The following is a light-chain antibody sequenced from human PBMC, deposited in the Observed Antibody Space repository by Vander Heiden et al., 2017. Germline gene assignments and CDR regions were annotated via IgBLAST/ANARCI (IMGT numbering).Light chain of an antibody. V-gene: IGLV1-36*01. Sequence: QSVLTQPPSLSEAPSQRVSISCSGSSSNVGNNAVNWYQQLPGKAPKLLIYYDDLLPSGVSDRFSGSKSGTSASLAISGLQSEDEADYYCAAWDDSLNAVVFGGGTKLTVL. J-gene: IGLJ2*01. CDR3: AAWDDSLNAVV. CDR2: YDD. CDR1: SSNVGNNA.